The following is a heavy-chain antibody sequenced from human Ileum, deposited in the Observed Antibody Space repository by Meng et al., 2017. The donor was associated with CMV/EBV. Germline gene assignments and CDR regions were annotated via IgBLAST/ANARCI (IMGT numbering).Heavy chain of an antibody. J-gene: IGHJ4*02. CDR3: TAGTGKTDFDY. D-gene: IGHD1-1*01. Sequence: LSLTCAASGFTFSDYYMSWIRQAPGKGLEWVSYISSSGSTIYYADSVKGRFTISRDNAKNSLYLQMNSLKTEDTAVYYCTAGTGKTDFDYWGQGTLVTVSS. CDR1: GFTFSDYY. CDR2: ISSSGSTI. V-gene: IGHV3-11*01.